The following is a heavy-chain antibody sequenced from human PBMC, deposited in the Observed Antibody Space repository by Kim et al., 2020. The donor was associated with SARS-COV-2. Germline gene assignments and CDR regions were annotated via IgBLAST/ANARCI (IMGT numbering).Heavy chain of an antibody. CDR2: IFYSGST. V-gene: IGHV4-59*13. D-gene: IGHD3-10*01. CDR1: GGSISSSY. CDR3: ARGLPVVRGVIRWFDP. J-gene: IGHJ5*02. Sequence: SETLSLTCTVSGGSISSSYWNWIRQPPGKGLEWIGYIFYSGSTNYNPSLKSRVTISVDTSKNQFSLKLSSVTAADTAVYYCARGLPVVRGVIRWFDPWGQGTLVTVSS.